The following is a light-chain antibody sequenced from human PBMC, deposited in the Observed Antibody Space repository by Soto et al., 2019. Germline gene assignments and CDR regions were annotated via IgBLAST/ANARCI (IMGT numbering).Light chain of an antibody. Sequence: QSVLTLPPAASGSPGQSVTISCTGTSSDVGGYNYVSWYQQHPGKAPKLMIYEVSKRPSGVPDRFSGSKSGNTASLTVSGLPAVDEADYYCSSYGAKTNCVSATGTKVTVL. CDR3: SSYGAKTNCV. CDR2: EVS. J-gene: IGLJ1*01. CDR1: SSDVGGYNY. V-gene: IGLV2-8*01.